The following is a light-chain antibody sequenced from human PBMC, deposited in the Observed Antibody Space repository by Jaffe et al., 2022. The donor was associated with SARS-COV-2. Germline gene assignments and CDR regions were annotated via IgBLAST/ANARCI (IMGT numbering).Light chain of an antibody. J-gene: IGKJ2*01. CDR2: AAS. CDR1: QNIRSH. Sequence: DIQMTQSPSSLSASVGDRVTITCRASQNIRSHLNWYHQKPGKAPNVLIYAASSLQSGVPSRFSGSGSGTDFTLTITSLQPEDSATYFCQQSYDLPYTFGQGTKLEIK. V-gene: IGKV1-39*01. CDR3: QQSYDLPYT.